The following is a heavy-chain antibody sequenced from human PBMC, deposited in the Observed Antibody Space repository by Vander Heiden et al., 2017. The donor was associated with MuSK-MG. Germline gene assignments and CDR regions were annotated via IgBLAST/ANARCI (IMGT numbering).Heavy chain of an antibody. J-gene: IGHJ6*03. D-gene: IGHD3-9*01. CDR2: ISSRRDKT. V-gene: IGHV3-23*01. CDR1: GFNFDSFA. Sequence: EVQLLESGGGLVQPGGSLRLACATSGFNFDSFAMGWVRQSPGKGLEWVSGISSRRDKTYYTDSVKGRFTISRDSSKNTVFLQIDSLRAEDTALYYGAKLNDWYNFYYMDAWGKGTTGTVSS. CDR3: AKLNDWYNFYYMDA.